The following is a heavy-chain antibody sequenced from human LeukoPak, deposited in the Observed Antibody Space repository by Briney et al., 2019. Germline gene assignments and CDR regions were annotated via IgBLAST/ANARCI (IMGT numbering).Heavy chain of an antibody. CDR1: GYSISSGYY. J-gene: IGHJ4*02. Sequence: ASETLSLTCTVSGYSISSGYYWGWIRQPPGEGLEWIGSIYHSGSTYYNPSLKSRVTISVDTSKNQFSLKLSSVTAADTAVYYCARHYESCSIPRCSVDFDYWGQGTLVTVSS. CDR3: ARHYESCSIPRCSVDFDY. D-gene: IGHD2-2*01. CDR2: IYHSGST. V-gene: IGHV4-38-2*02.